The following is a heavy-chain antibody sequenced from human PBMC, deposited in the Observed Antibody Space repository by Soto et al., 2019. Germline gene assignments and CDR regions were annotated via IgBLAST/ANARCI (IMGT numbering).Heavy chain of an antibody. Sequence: QVQLVESGGGLVKPGGSLRLSCAASGFTFSDYYMSWIRQAPGKGLEWVSYINSSSSYTNYADSVKGRFTISRDNAKNSLYLQMNSLRAEDTAVYYCARTIVAAGGRRYFDLWGRGTLVTVS. J-gene: IGHJ2*01. D-gene: IGHD6-13*01. CDR3: ARTIVAAGGRRYFDL. CDR2: INSSSSYT. CDR1: GFTFSDYY. V-gene: IGHV3-11*05.